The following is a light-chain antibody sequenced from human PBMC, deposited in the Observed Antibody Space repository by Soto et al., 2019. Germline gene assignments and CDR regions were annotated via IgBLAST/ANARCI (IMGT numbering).Light chain of an antibody. CDR1: SSDVGGYNY. J-gene: IGLJ1*01. V-gene: IGLV2-14*01. CDR2: DVS. CDR3: SSYTSSSTLYV. Sequence: QSVLTQPASVSGSPGQSITISCTGTSSDVGGYNYVSRYQQHPGKAPKLMIYDVSNRPSGVSNRFSGSKSGNTASLTISGLQAEDEADYYCSSYTSSSTLYVFGTGTKFTVL.